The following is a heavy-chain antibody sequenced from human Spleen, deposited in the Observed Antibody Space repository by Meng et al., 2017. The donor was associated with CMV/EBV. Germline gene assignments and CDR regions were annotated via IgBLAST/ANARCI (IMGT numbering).Heavy chain of an antibody. D-gene: IGHD6-19*01. CDR1: GFTFSSYE. CDR3: ARTRRIAVGKGYFDY. Sequence: GGSLRLSCAASGFTFSSYEMNWVRQAPGKGPEWVSYISSSGSTIYYADSVKGRFTISRDNAKNSLYLQMNSLRAEDTAVYYCARTRRIAVGKGYFDYWGQGTLVTVSS. CDR2: ISSSGSTI. J-gene: IGHJ4*02. V-gene: IGHV3-48*03.